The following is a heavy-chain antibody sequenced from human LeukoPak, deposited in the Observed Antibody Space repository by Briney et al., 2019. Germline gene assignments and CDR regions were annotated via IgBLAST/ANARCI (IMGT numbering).Heavy chain of an antibody. Sequence: GGSLRLSCAASGFTFSSYSMNWVRQAPGKGLEWVSSISSSSSYIYYADSVKGRFTISRDNAKNSLYLQMNSLRAEDTAVYYCARDITMVRGVHDAFDIWGQGTMVTVSS. D-gene: IGHD3-10*01. CDR2: ISSSSSYI. J-gene: IGHJ3*02. CDR3: ARDITMVRGVHDAFDI. V-gene: IGHV3-21*01. CDR1: GFTFSSYS.